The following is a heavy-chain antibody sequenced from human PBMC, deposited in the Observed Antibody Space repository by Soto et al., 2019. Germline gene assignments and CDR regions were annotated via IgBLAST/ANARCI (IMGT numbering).Heavy chain of an antibody. CDR3: ARAERQWLETFDY. V-gene: IGHV1-18*01. J-gene: IGHJ4*02. D-gene: IGHD6-19*01. Sequence: QVQLVQSGAEVKKPGASVKVSCKASGYTFTSYGISWVRQAPGQGLEWMGWISAYNGNTNYAQKLQGRVTMTTDTPTSTAYMERRSRRSDDTAVYYCARAERQWLETFDYWGQGTLVTVSS. CDR1: GYTFTSYG. CDR2: ISAYNGNT.